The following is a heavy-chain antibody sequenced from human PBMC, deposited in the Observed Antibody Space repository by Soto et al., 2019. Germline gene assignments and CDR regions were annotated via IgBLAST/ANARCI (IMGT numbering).Heavy chain of an antibody. CDR3: ARGYSGFTNWFDS. Sequence: GPSVKVSCKASGYTFATYAVHWVRQAPGQRLEWMGWINAGNGNTKYSQQFQDRVTITRDTSAGTAYMELSSLRSQDTAVYYCARGYSGFTNWFDSWGQGTLVTVSS. CDR2: INAGNGNT. D-gene: IGHD5-12*01. J-gene: IGHJ5*01. CDR1: GYTFATYA. V-gene: IGHV1-3*01.